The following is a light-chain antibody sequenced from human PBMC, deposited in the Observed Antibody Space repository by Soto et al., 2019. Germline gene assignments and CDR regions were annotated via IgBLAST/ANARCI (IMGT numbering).Light chain of an antibody. CDR3: QQYGNSLPWT. CDR2: GAS. CDR1: QSVSNNY. V-gene: IGKV3-20*01. J-gene: IGKJ1*01. Sequence: EIVLTQSPGTLSLSPGERATLSCRASQSVSNNYLGWYQQKPGQAPRLLVYGASRRATGIPDRFSGSGSGTDFNLTIRGLEAEDFAVYYCQQYGNSLPWTFGQGTKVEIK.